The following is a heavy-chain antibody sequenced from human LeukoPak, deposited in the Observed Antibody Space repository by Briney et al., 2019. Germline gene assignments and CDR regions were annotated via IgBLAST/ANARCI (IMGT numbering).Heavy chain of an antibody. Sequence: SVKVSCKASGGTFSSYAISWVRQAPGQGLEWIGRIIPILGIANYAQKFQGRVTITAVKSTSTAYLEPRSLRSEDTAVYYCASPVESGYDQRDWGQGTLVTVSS. V-gene: IGHV1-69*04. CDR1: GGTFSSYA. D-gene: IGHD5-12*01. J-gene: IGHJ4*02. CDR3: ASPVESGYDQRD. CDR2: IIPILGIA.